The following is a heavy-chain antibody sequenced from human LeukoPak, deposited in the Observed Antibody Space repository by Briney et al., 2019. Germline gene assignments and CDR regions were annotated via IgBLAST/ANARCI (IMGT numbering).Heavy chain of an antibody. CDR2: ISSSSSTI. CDR3: AKDPRVYSSSWSIDY. J-gene: IGHJ4*02. V-gene: IGHV3-48*01. Sequence: GGSLRLSCAASGFTFSSYSMNWVRQAPGKGLEWVSYISSSSSTIYYADSVKGRFTISRDNSKNTLYLQMNSLRAEDTAVYYCAKDPRVYSSSWSIDYWGQGTLVTVSS. D-gene: IGHD6-13*01. CDR1: GFTFSSYS.